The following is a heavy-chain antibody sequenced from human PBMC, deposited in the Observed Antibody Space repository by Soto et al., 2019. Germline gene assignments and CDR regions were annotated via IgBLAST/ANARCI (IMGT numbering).Heavy chain of an antibody. D-gene: IGHD6-6*01. V-gene: IGHV3-21*01. Sequence: GGSLRLSCAASGFTFSNYIMNWVRQDPGKGLEWVSTISASSSNIYYADSVKGRFTISRDNAKNSLYLQMNSLRVEDTAVYYCARELIAPRGYYYYGLDVWGQGTTVTVSS. CDR2: ISASSSNI. J-gene: IGHJ6*02. CDR1: GFTFSNYI. CDR3: ARELIAPRGYYYYGLDV.